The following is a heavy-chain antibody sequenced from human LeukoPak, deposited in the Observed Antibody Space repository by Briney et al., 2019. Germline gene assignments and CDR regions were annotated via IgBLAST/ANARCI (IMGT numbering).Heavy chain of an antibody. CDR3: ARDKNADIVVVYNWFDP. D-gene: IGHD2-2*01. Sequence: ASVKVSCKASGYTFTGYYMHWVRQAPGQGLEWMGWINPNSGGTNYAQKFQGRVTMTRDTSIGTAYMELSRLRSDDTAVYYCARDKNADIVVVYNWFDPWGQGTLVTVSS. CDR2: INPNSGGT. J-gene: IGHJ5*02. V-gene: IGHV1-2*02. CDR1: GYTFTGYY.